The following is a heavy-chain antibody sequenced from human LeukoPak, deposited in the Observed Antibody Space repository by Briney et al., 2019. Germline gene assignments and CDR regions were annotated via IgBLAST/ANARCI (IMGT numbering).Heavy chain of an antibody. CDR1: GGSFSGYY. CDR2: INHSGST. D-gene: IGHD2-15*01. V-gene: IGHV4-34*01. Sequence: MPSETLSLTCAVYGGSFSGYYWSWIRQPPGKGLEWIGEINHSGSTNYNPSLKSRVTMSLDTSKNQVSLRLSSVTAADTAVYYCARHPFATPFDYWGRGTLLTVSS. CDR3: ARHPFATPFDY. J-gene: IGHJ4*02.